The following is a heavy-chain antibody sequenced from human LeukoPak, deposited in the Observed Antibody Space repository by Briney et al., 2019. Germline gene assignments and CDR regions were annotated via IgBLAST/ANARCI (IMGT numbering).Heavy chain of an antibody. V-gene: IGHV3-23*01. CDR1: GFTFSSYA. Sequence: GGSLRLSCAAPGFTFSSYAMSWVRQAPGKGLEWVSAISGSGGSTYYADSVKGRFTISRDNSKNTLYLQMNSLRAEDTAVYYCAKFLPAHIVVANYYFDYWGQGTLVTVSS. CDR2: ISGSGGST. J-gene: IGHJ4*02. CDR3: AKFLPAHIVVANYYFDY. D-gene: IGHD2-21*01.